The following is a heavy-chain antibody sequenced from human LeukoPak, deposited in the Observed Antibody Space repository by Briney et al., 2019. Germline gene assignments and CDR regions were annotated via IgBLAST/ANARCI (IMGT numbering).Heavy chain of an antibody. V-gene: IGHV1-2*04. CDR3: ARDGGSGSYYYYGMDV. CDR1: GYTFTGYY. J-gene: IGHJ6*02. D-gene: IGHD3-10*01. Sequence: ASVKVSCKASGYTFTGYYMHWVRQAPGQGLGWMGWINPNSGGTNYAQKFQGWVTMTRDTSISTAYMELSRLRSDDTAVYYCARDGGSGSYYYYGMDVWGQGTTVTVSS. CDR2: INPNSGGT.